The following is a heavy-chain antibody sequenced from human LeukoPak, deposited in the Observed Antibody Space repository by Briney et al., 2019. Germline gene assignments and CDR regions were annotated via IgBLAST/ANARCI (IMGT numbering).Heavy chain of an antibody. CDR2: IYSGGST. CDR1: GFTVGSNY. CDR3: ARDRHPLDYGGSDY. V-gene: IGHV3-66*01. J-gene: IGHJ4*02. Sequence: AGGSLRLSCAASGFTVGSNYMSWVRQAPGKGLEWVSVIYSGGSTYYADSVKGRFTISRDNSKNTLYLQMNSLRAEDTAVYYCARDRHPLDYGGSDYWGQGTLVTVSS. D-gene: IGHD4-23*01.